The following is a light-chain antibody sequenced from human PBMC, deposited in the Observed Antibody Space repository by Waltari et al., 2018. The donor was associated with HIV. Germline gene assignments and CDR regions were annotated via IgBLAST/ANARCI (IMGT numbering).Light chain of an antibody. CDR1: STDISGYDY. V-gene: IGLV2-8*01. Sequence: QSXLTQPPSAXGSLGXXVTISCTGXSTDISGYDYVSWYQQHPGKAPKLLIYEVVKRPSGVPDRFSASRSDNTASLTVSGLQPEDEGIYYCSSYTGXNTPHVFGTGTKVTVL. J-gene: IGLJ1*01. CDR2: EVV. CDR3: SSYTGXNTPHV.